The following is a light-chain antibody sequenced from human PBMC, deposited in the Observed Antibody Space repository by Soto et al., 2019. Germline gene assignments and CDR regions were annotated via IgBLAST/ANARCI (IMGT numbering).Light chain of an antibody. V-gene: IGKV1-39*01. CDR1: HTISSF. Sequence: MTQSPATLSASVGDRVTITCRASHTISSFLTWYQQKAGKAPRLLIYSAYSLQGGAQSRFSGSGSGTGFTLTLSSLQPEDFATYYCQQSYSTPYTFGLGTKLEIK. CDR3: QQSYSTPYT. J-gene: IGKJ2*01. CDR2: SAY.